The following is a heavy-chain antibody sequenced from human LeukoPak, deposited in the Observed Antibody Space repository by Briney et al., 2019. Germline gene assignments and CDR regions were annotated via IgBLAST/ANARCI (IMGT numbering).Heavy chain of an antibody. CDR2: IYHSGST. CDR1: GGSISSSNW. Sequence: SETLSLTCAVSGGSISSSNWWSWVRQPPGKGLEWIGEIYHSGSTNYNPSLKSRVTISVDTSKNQFSLKLSSVTAADTAVYYCARGDLLGEFWHAFDIWGQGTMVTVSS. J-gene: IGHJ3*02. CDR3: ARGDLLGEFWHAFDI. D-gene: IGHD3-16*01. V-gene: IGHV4-4*02.